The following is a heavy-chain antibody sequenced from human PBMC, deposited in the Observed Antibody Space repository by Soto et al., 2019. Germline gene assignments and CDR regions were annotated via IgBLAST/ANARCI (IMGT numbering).Heavy chain of an antibody. J-gene: IGHJ6*03. CDR3: ATAGLAGTV. V-gene: IGHV3-48*03. CDR2: ISVSGTMR. CDR1: GFTFSSYE. D-gene: IGHD1-1*01. Sequence: QLLESGGGSVQPGRSLRLSCAPSGFTFSSYEMNWVRQAPGKGLEWVSYISVSGTMRFYADAVKGRFTISRDNTKKILYLQMNSLRAEDTALSYCATAGLAGTVWGKGTTVNVAS.